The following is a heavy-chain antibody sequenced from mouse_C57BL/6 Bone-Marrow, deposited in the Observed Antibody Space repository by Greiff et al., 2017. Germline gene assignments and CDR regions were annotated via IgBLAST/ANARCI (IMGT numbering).Heavy chain of an antibody. Sequence: EVQLQQSGAELVRPGSSVKMSCKTSGYTFTSYGINWVKQRPGQGLEWIGYIYIGNGYTEYNEKFKGKATLTSDTSSSTAYMQLSSLRSEGSAIYVGARGGYYYDYPYCDDGGQGTTLTVSS. J-gene: IGHJ2*01. CDR2: IYIGNGYT. V-gene: IGHV1-58*01. D-gene: IGHD2-4*01. CDR1: GYTFTSYG. CDR3: ARGGYYYDYPYCDD.